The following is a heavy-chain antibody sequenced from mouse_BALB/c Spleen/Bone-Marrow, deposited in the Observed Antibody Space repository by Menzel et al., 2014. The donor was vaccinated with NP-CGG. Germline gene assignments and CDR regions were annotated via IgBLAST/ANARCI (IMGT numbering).Heavy chain of an antibody. V-gene: IGHV5-17*02. CDR2: ISSDSGAI. Sequence: EVKVVESGGGLVQPGGSRKLSCAASGFTFSSFGMHWVRQAPEKGLEWIAYISSDSGAIFYADTVKGRFTISRDNPKNTLFLQMTSLRSEDTAIYFCTRGGNWEDFDYWGRGTTLTVSS. J-gene: IGHJ2*01. CDR1: GFTFSSFG. CDR3: TRGGNWEDFDY. D-gene: IGHD4-1*01.